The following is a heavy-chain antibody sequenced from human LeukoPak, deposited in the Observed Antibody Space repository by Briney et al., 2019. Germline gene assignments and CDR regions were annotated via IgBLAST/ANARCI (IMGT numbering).Heavy chain of an antibody. CDR1: GYTFTSYG. CDR2: ISAYNGNT. D-gene: IGHD6-13*01. Sequence: ASVKVSCKASGYTFTSYGISWLRQAPGQGLERMGWISAYNGNTNYAHNFRGRVTVTTDTSTSTAYMELRSLRSDDTAVYYCARDDRTGSWSWFDPWGQGTLVIVSS. CDR3: ARDDRTGSWSWFDP. J-gene: IGHJ5*02. V-gene: IGHV1-18*01.